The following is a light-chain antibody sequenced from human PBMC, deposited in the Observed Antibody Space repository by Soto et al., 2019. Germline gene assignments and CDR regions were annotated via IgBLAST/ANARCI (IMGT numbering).Light chain of an antibody. Sequence: LTQPHSVSESPGKTVTISCTRSSGSIAHNYVQWYQQRPGSAPTTMIYQDNHRASGVADRFSGSIDSSSNSASLTISGLKTEDEADYYCQSFDSNDWVFGGGTKLTVL. CDR2: QDN. V-gene: IGLV6-57*04. J-gene: IGLJ3*02. CDR3: QSFDSNDWV. CDR1: SGSIAHNY.